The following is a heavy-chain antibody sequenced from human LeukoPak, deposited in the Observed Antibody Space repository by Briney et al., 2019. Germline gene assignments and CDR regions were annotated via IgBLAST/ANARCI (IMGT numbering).Heavy chain of an antibody. D-gene: IGHD1-26*01. CDR2: IYVTGST. V-gene: IGHV4-4*07. CDR3: ARGDRSYYLYYYYYMDV. J-gene: IGHJ6*03. Sequence: SETLSLTCTVSGASISSYYWSWIRQPAGKALEWIGRIYVTGSTTYNPSLESRVTMSLDTSKNHFSLKLRSVTAADTAVYYCARGDRSYYLYYYYYMDVWGKGTTVTVSS. CDR1: GASISSYY.